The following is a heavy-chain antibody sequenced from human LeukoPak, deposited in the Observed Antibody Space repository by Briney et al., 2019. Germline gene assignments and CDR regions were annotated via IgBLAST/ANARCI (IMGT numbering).Heavy chain of an antibody. CDR2: MNPNSGNT. J-gene: IGHJ6*03. CDR1: GGTFSSYD. V-gene: IGHV1-8*02. Sequence: GASVKVSCKASGGTFSSYDINWVRQATGQGLEWMGWMNPNSGNTGYAQKFQGRVTMTRNTSISTAYMELSSLRSEDTAVYYCARGLESVLLWFGESTPGYYMDVWGKGTTVTISS. D-gene: IGHD3-10*01. CDR3: ARGLESVLLWFGESTPGYYMDV.